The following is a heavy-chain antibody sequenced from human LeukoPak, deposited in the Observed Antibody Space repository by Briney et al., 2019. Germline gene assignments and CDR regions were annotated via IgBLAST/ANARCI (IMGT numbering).Heavy chain of an antibody. CDR3: VRVYCSNTSCSVYFNY. CDR2: ISGSGGTT. D-gene: IGHD2-2*01. CDR1: GFTFSAFE. V-gene: IGHV3-48*03. J-gene: IGHJ4*02. Sequence: GGSLRLSCAASGFTFSAFEMNWVRQAPGKGLEWLSYISGSGGTTLYADSVKGRFTISRDNAKNSLYLQMNSLRVEDTAVYYCVRVYCSNTSCSVYFNYWAQGSLVTVSS.